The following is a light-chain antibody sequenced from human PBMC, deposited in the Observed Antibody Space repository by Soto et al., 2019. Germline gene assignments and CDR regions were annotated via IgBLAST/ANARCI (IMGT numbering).Light chain of an antibody. CDR1: QIVSSSY. CDR3: QQYGSSPPWIT. CDR2: GAS. V-gene: IGKV3-20*01. J-gene: IGKJ5*01. Sequence: EIVLTQSPGTLSLSPGERATLSCRASQIVSSSYLAWYQQKPGQAPRLLIYGASSRATGIPDRFSGSGSGTDFTLTISRLEPEDFAVYYCQQYGSSPPWITFGQGTRLEIK.